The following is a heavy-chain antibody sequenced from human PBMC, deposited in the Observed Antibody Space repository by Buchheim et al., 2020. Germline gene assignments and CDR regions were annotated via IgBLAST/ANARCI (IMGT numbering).Heavy chain of an antibody. V-gene: IGHV3-33*01. J-gene: IGHJ6*02. CDR1: GFTFSSYG. CDR2: IWYDGSNK. Sequence: QVQLVESGGGVVQPGRSLRLSCAASGFTFSSYGMHWVRQAPGKGLEWVAVIWYDGSNKYNADSVKGRFTISRDNSMNTLYLQMNSLRAEDTAVYYCARDRAVSTMVRGVTYGMDVWGQGTT. D-gene: IGHD3-10*01. CDR3: ARDRAVSTMVRGVTYGMDV.